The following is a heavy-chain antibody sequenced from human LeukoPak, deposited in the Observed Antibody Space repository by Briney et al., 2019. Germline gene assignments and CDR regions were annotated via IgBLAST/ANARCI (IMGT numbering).Heavy chain of an antibody. D-gene: IGHD3-16*01. CDR2: ISSSSSYI. CDR1: GFTFSSYS. J-gene: IGHJ4*02. CDR3: ARGPAGDPFDH. V-gene: IGHV3-21*01. Sequence: GGSLRLSCAASGFTFSSYSMNWVRQAPGKGLEWVSSISSSSSYIYYADSVKGRFTISRDNAKNSLYLQMSSLRVEDTAVYYCARGPAGDPFDHWGQGTLVTVSS.